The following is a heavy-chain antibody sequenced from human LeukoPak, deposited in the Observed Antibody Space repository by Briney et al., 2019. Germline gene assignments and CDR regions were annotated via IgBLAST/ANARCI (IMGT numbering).Heavy chain of an antibody. J-gene: IGHJ6*03. Sequence: GGSLRLSCAASGFTLSNYWMSWVRQASGKGLEWVGRIRSRANTYATAYAASVKGRFTISRDDSKNTAYLQMNSLRAEDTAVYYCARSSGWYHRGPDYYYYYMDVWGKGTTVTVS. CDR2: IRSRANTYAT. D-gene: IGHD6-19*01. CDR3: ARSSGWYHRGPDYYYYYMDV. CDR1: GFTLSNYW. V-gene: IGHV3-73*01.